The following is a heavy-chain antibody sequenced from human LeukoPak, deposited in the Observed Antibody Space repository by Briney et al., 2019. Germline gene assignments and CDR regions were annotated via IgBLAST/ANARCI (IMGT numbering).Heavy chain of an antibody. Sequence: GGSLRLSCAASGFTFSSYWMSWVRQAPGKGLEWVANIKQDGSEKYYVDSVKGRFTISRDNAQNSVHLQMNSLRDEDTAVYYCVRGRLLRSTKYFDYWGQGALVTVSS. J-gene: IGHJ4*02. V-gene: IGHV3-7*01. CDR2: IKQDGSEK. CDR1: GFTFSSYW. CDR3: VRGRLLRSTKYFDY. D-gene: IGHD2-21*02.